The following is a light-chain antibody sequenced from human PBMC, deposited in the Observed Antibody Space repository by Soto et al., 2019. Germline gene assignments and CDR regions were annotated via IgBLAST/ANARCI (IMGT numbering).Light chain of an antibody. CDR3: QQYGSSRT. Sequence: EIVLTQSPGTPSLSPGERATLSCRASQSVSSSYLAWYQQKPGQAPRLLIYGASSRATGIPDRFSGSGSGTDFTLTISRLEPEDFAEYYCQQYGSSRTFGQGTKVEIK. CDR2: GAS. CDR1: QSVSSSY. J-gene: IGKJ1*01. V-gene: IGKV3-20*01.